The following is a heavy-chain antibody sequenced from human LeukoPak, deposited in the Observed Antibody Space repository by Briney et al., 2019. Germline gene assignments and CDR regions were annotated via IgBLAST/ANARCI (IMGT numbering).Heavy chain of an antibody. D-gene: IGHD2-2*01. J-gene: IGHJ4*02. V-gene: IGHV3-23*01. CDR1: GFTFSSHA. CDR3: AKMGVVVPAAQTDY. CDR2: ISGSGGST. Sequence: GGSLRLSCAASGFTFSSHAMSWVRQAPGKGLEWVSAISGSGGSTYYADSVKGRFTISRDNSKNTLYLQMNSLRAEDTAVYYCAKMGVVVPAAQTDYWGQGTLVTVSS.